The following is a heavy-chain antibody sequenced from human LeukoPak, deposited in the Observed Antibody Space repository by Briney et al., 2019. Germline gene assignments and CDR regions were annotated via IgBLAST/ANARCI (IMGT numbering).Heavy chain of an antibody. CDR1: GGSISSYY. Sequence: ASETLSLTCTVSGGSISSYYWSWIRQHPGKGLEWIGYIYYSGSTYYNPSLKSRVTISVDTSKNQFSLKLSSVTAADTAVYYCARDLHAYQPLQFRFDPWGQGTLVTVSS. CDR3: ARDLHAYQPLQFRFDP. D-gene: IGHD2-2*01. CDR2: IYYSGST. J-gene: IGHJ5*02. V-gene: IGHV4-59*06.